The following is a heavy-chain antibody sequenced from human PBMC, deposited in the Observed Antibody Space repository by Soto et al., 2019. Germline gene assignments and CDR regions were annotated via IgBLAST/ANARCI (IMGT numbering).Heavy chain of an antibody. CDR3: AAGLDHNKGGY. CDR2: IYYTGNT. J-gene: IGHJ4*02. V-gene: IGHV4-59*01. CDR1: GGSISPSY. Sequence: QVRLQESGPGLVKPSETLSLTCTVSGGSISPSYWTWVRQPPGKRPEWIGCIYYTGNTHYNPSLNSRSTIAADTSKHPFYLELTSVTAADTAMYFCAAGLDHNKGGYWGQGTLVTVSS. D-gene: IGHD2-2*03.